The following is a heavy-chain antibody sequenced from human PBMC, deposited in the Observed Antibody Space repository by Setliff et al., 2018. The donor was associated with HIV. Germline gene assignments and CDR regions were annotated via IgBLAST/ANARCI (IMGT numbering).Heavy chain of an antibody. Sequence: SETLSLTCAVSGYSISSGYYWGRIRQPPGKGLEWVGSIFHSGGIYYNPSLKSRVTISGDTSKNKLSMKPTSVTAADTAVYYCARHLQAFDIWGHGTMVTVSS. D-gene: IGHD1-1*01. CDR2: IFHSGGI. J-gene: IGHJ3*02. CDR1: GYSISSGYY. CDR3: ARHLQAFDI. V-gene: IGHV4-38-2*01.